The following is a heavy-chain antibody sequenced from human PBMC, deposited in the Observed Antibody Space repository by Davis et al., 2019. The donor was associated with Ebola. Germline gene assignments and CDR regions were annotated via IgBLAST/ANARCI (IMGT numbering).Heavy chain of an antibody. V-gene: IGHV1-46*03. CDR1: GYTFTNYY. CDR3: TTPGGQDSGYDVFDI. J-gene: IGHJ3*02. D-gene: IGHD5-12*01. CDR2: INPNDGRT. Sequence: AASVQVSCKASGYTFTNYYMHWVRQPPGQGLEWMGMINPNDGRTIYAQKFQGRVIATRDTSTTTVYRDLSSLRSEDTALYYCTTPGGQDSGYDVFDIWGQGTMITVSS.